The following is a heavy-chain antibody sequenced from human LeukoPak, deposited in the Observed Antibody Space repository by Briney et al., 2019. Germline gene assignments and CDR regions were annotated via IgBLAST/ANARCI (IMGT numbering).Heavy chain of an antibody. CDR3: ASASSHRIAAGGDY. CDR2: INSDGSSR. CDR1: GFTFSNYW. J-gene: IGHJ4*02. V-gene: IGHV3-74*01. D-gene: IGHD6-13*01. Sequence: GGSLRLSCAASGFTFSNYWMHWVRQAPGKGLVWVSRINSDGSSRNYADSVKGRFTISRDNAKNTLYLQMNSLRAEDTAVYYCASASSHRIAAGGDYWGQGTLVSVSS.